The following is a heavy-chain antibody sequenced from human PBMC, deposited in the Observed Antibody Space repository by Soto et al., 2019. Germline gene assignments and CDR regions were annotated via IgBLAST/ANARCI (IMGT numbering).Heavy chain of an antibody. J-gene: IGHJ6*02. D-gene: IGHD2-8*01. Sequence: GGSLRLSCAASGFTFSSYSMNWVRQAPGKGLEWVSYISSSSSTIYYADSVKGRFTISRDNAKNSLYLQMNSLRDEDTAVYYCARDERNTRYCTNGVCYTGFYGMDVWGQGTTVTVSS. V-gene: IGHV3-48*02. CDR3: ARDERNTRYCTNGVCYTGFYGMDV. CDR2: ISSSSSTI. CDR1: GFTFSSYS.